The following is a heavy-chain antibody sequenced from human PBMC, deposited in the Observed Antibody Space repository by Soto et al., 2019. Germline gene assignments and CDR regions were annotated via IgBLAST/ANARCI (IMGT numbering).Heavy chain of an antibody. CDR2: ISYDGSNK. Sequence: GGSLRLSCAASGXTFSSYGMHWVRQAPGKGLEWVAVISYDGSNKYYADSVKGRFTISRDNSKNTLYLQMNSLRAEDTAVYYCAKSPLAAAGHDYWGQGTLVTVSS. V-gene: IGHV3-30*18. D-gene: IGHD6-13*01. CDR3: AKSPLAAAGHDY. J-gene: IGHJ4*02. CDR1: GXTFSSYG.